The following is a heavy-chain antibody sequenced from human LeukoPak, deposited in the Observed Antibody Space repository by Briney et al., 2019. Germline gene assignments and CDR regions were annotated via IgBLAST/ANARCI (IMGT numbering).Heavy chain of an antibody. Sequence: SETLSLTCAVYGGSFSGYYWNWLRQPPGKELEWIGRIYQTGNADYKPSLKSRVTISVDTTNNQFSLRLSSVTAADTAVYYCARGLDYVDVWGKGITVSVSS. J-gene: IGHJ6*03. CDR2: IYQTGNA. CDR1: GGSFSGYY. D-gene: IGHD1-1*01. CDR3: ARGLDYVDV. V-gene: IGHV4-34*01.